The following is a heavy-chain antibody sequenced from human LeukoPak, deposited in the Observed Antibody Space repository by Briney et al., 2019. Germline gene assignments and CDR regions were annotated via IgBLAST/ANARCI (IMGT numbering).Heavy chain of an antibody. Sequence: GGSLRLSCAASGFTFDDYAMHWVRQAPGKGLEWVSGISWNSGSIGYADSVKGRFTISRDNPKNSLYLQMNSLRAEDTALYYCAKDTEPDYSKGPVFDYWGQGTLVTVSS. CDR1: GFTFDDYA. CDR3: AKDTEPDYSKGPVFDY. CDR2: ISWNSGSI. V-gene: IGHV3-9*01. D-gene: IGHD4-11*01. J-gene: IGHJ4*02.